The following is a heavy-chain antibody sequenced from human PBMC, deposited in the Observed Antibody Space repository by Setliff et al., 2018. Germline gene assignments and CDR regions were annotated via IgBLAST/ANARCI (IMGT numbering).Heavy chain of an antibody. J-gene: IGHJ4*02. Sequence: EASVKVSCKASGYTFTNHYIHWVRQAPGQGLEWMGVIHPSGDSTSYAQKFQGRVTMTRDTSTSTVYMELSSLTSEDTAVYYCARWGYYYGGNDYWGQGTLVTVSS. CDR3: ARWGYYYGGNDY. V-gene: IGHV1-46*01. CDR2: IHPSGDST. D-gene: IGHD4-17*01. CDR1: GYTFTNHY.